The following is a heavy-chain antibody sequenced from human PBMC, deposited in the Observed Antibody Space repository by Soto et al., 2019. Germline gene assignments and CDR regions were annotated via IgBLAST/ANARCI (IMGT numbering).Heavy chain of an antibody. CDR3: ARHGRDYGDYVSY. CDR2: INHSGST. Sequence: SETLSLTCAVYGGSFSGYYWSWIRQPPGKGLEWIGEINHSGSTNYNPSLKSRVTISVDTSKNQFSLKLSSVTAADTAVYYCARHGRDYGDYVSYWGQGTLVTVSS. J-gene: IGHJ4*02. D-gene: IGHD4-17*01. CDR1: GGSFSGYY. V-gene: IGHV4-34*01.